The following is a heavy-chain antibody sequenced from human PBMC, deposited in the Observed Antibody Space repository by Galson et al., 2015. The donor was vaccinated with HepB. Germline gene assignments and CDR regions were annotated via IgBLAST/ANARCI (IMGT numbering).Heavy chain of an antibody. J-gene: IGHJ5*02. CDR2: ISPYNRDT. V-gene: IGHV1-18*01. D-gene: IGHD2-15*01. CDR1: GYTFSTYS. CDR3: ARGALVAAVGGTQNNWFDP. Sequence: SVKVSCKASGYTFSTYSITWVRQAPGQGLEWMGWISPYNRDTNYARKVQGRVTMTTETFTSTAYMELRSLRSDDTAVYYCARGALVAAVGGTQNNWFDPWGQGTQVTVSS.